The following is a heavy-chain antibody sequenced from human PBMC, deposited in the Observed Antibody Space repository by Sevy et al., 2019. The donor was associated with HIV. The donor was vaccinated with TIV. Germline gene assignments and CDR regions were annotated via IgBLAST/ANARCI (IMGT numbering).Heavy chain of an antibody. J-gene: IGHJ5*02. Sequence: ASVKVSCKASGYTFTSYGISWVRQAPGQGLEWMGWISVYKGNTKYAQKLQGRVTMTTDTSTSTAYMELRSLRSDDTAVYYCARGVAVAAKVNNWFDPWGQGTLVTVSS. CDR3: ARGVAVAAKVNNWFDP. CDR2: ISVYKGNT. CDR1: GYTFTSYG. V-gene: IGHV1-18*01. D-gene: IGHD6-19*01.